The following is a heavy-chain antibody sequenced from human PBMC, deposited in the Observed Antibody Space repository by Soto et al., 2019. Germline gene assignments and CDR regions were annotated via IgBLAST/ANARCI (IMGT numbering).Heavy chain of an antibody. J-gene: IGHJ3*02. Sequence: ASVKVSCKASGYTFTGYYMHWVRQAPGQGLEWMGWINPNSGGTNYAQKFQGWVTMTRDTSISTAYMELSRLRSDDTAVYYCAREYLSSYYDILTGYYYDAFDIWGQGTMVTVSS. CDR2: INPNSGGT. CDR3: AREYLSSYYDILTGYYYDAFDI. CDR1: GYTFTGYY. V-gene: IGHV1-2*04. D-gene: IGHD3-9*01.